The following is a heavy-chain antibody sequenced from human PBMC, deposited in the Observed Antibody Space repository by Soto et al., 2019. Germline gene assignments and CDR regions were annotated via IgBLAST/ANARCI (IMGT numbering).Heavy chain of an antibody. CDR2: ISGSGGST. V-gene: IGHV3-23*01. D-gene: IGHD1-26*01. J-gene: IGHJ4*02. CDR1: GFTFSSYA. CDR3: ARRGSGSYYDY. Sequence: EVQLLESGGGLVQPGGSLRLSCSASGFTFSSYAKRWVRQAPGQGLEWVTAISGSGGSTYYADSVKGRFTISRDNSKNTLYLQMNSLRAEDTAVYYCARRGSGSYYDYWGQGTLVTVSS.